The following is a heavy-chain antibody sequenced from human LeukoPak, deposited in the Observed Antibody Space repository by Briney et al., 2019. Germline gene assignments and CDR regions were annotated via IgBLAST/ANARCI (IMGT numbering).Heavy chain of an antibody. V-gene: IGHV3-30-3*01. CDR1: GFTFSSYA. CDR2: ISYDGSNK. CDR3: ARGMSGGDCCAGPYDY. D-gene: IGHD2-21*02. Sequence: GGSLRLSCAASGFTFSSYAMHWVRQAPGKGLEWVAVISYDGSNKYYADSVKGRFTISRDNSKNTLYLQMNSLRAEDTAVYYCARGMSGGDCCAGPYDYWGQGTLVTVSS. J-gene: IGHJ4*02.